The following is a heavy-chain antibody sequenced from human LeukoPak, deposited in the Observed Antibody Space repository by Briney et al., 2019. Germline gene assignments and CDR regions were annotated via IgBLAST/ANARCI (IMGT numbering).Heavy chain of an antibody. Sequence: SETLSLTCTVSGGSISSYYWSWIRQPPGKGLEWIGYIYYSGSTNYNPSLKSRVTTSVDTSKNQFSLKLSSVTAADTAVYYCARTYYDYVWGSYRPWYFDYWGQGTLVTVSS. CDR1: GGSISSYY. CDR2: IYYSGST. J-gene: IGHJ4*02. V-gene: IGHV4-59*01. D-gene: IGHD3-16*02. CDR3: ARTYYDYVWGSYRPWYFDY.